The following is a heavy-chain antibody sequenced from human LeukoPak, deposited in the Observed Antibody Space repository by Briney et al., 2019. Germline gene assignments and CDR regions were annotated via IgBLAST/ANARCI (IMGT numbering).Heavy chain of an antibody. CDR2: INWSGGST. CDR3: ARDLIGGNSY. CDR1: GFTFDDYD. V-gene: IGHV3-20*04. J-gene: IGHJ4*02. Sequence: GGSLRLSCAASGFTFDDYDMSWVRQAPGKGLEWVSGINWSGGSTGYADSMRGRFTISRDNAKNSLYLQMNSLRAEDTAVYYCARDLIGGNSYRGQGTLVSVAS. D-gene: IGHD4-23*01.